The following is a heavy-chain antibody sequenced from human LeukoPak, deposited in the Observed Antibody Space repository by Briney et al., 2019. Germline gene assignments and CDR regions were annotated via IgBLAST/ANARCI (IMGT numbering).Heavy chain of an antibody. CDR1: GFTFSSYS. Sequence: GGSLRLSCAASGFTFSSYSMNWVRQAPGKGLEWVSSISSSSSYIYYADSVKGRFTISRDNAKNSLYLQMNSLRADDTAVYYCARDLDYSTGFDYWGQGTLVTVSS. V-gene: IGHV3-21*01. D-gene: IGHD4-11*01. CDR2: ISSSSSYI. CDR3: ARDLDYSTGFDY. J-gene: IGHJ4*02.